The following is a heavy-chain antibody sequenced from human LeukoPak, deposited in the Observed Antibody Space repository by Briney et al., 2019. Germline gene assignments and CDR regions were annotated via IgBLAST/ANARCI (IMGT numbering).Heavy chain of an antibody. D-gene: IGHD2-2*01. CDR1: GDSVSSNSVT. Sequence: SQTLSLTCAISGDSVSSNSVTWNWIRQSPSRGLEWLGRTYYRPTWYNDYAVSVRGRITVNPDTSKNQFSLHPNSVTPEDTAVYYCARRLTQYDCFDPWGQGSLVTVSS. CDR2: TYYRPTWYN. CDR3: ARRLTQYDCFDP. V-gene: IGHV6-1*01. J-gene: IGHJ5*02.